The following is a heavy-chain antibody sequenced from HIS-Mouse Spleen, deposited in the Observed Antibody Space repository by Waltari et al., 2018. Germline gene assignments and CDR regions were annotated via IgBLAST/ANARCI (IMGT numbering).Heavy chain of an antibody. J-gene: IGHJ6*02. CDR1: GGSLSSVCYY. Sequence: QVQLQESGPGLVKPSQTLSLTCTVPGGSLSSVCYYWSWIRQPPGKGLEWIGYIYYSGSTYYNPSLKSRVTISVDTSKNQFSLKLSSVTAADTAVYYCARDPFSSPGIPNGMDVWGQGTTVTVSS. CDR2: IYYSGST. V-gene: IGHV4-31*03. D-gene: IGHD2-2*01. CDR3: ARDPFSSPGIPNGMDV.